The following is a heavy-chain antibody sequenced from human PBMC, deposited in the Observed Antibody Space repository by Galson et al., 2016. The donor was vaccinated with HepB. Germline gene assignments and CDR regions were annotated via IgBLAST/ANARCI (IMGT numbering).Heavy chain of an antibody. Sequence: SETLSLTCSVSGGSITNVNYHWGWIRQPPGKGLEWIGSVSYSGTTYYNSSLQSRVTISVDTSTNHFSLNLASVTAADTAIYYCACEPSSGFWWFDPWGPGTLVTVSS. J-gene: IGHJ5*02. CDR1: GGSITNVNYH. V-gene: IGHV4-39*02. CDR2: VSYSGTT. CDR3: ACEPSSGFWWFDP. D-gene: IGHD6-19*01.